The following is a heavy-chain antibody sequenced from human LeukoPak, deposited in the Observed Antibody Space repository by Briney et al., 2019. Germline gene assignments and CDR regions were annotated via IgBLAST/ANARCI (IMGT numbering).Heavy chain of an antibody. CDR2: IRYDGSNK. Sequence: GGSLRLSCAASGFTFSSYGMHWVRQAPGKGLEWVAFIRYDGSNKYYADSVKGRFTISRDNARNSLYLQMDNLGAEDTGVYYCARDFYDGFALDYWGQGTLVTVSS. J-gene: IGHJ4*02. D-gene: IGHD2/OR15-2a*01. CDR3: ARDFYDGFALDY. CDR1: GFTFSSYG. V-gene: IGHV3-30*02.